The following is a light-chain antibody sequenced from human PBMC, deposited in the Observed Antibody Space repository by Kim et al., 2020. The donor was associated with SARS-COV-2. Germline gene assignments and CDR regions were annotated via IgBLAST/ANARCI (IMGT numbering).Light chain of an antibody. CDR1: SLSNYV. CDR2: GKS. Sequence: VALRQPLRITCQVDSLSNYVAPWYQQKPERAPIHVIYGKSNRPTVIPDRFSGSSSGNTASLTITGTQAGDEADYCCNSRDSNDNVVFGGGTQLTVL. CDR3: NSRDSNDNVV. J-gene: IGLJ2*01. V-gene: IGLV3-19*01.